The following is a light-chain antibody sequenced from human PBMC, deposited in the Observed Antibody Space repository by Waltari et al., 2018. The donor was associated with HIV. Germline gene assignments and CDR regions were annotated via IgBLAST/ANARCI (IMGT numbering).Light chain of an antibody. J-gene: IGLJ3*02. CDR3: QAWDGSNGV. Sequence: SYELTQPPSVSVSPGQTASITCPREKLEDKYVCWYQQTPGQSPGLAPNKHRERPSGIPQRFSGSNSGNTATLTIRGTQATDEADYFCQAWDGSNGVFGGGTKLTVL. V-gene: IGLV3-1*01. CDR1: KLEDKY. CDR2: KHR.